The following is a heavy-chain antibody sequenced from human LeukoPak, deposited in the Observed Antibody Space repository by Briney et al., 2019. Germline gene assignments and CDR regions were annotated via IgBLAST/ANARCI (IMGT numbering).Heavy chain of an antibody. V-gene: IGHV1-8*01. J-gene: IGHJ4*02. CDR3: ARGRNKGLLYPILFDY. CDR2: MNPNSGNT. Sequence: ASVNVSCKASVYTFTSYDINWVRQATGQGLERMGWMNPNSGNTGYAQKYQGRVTMTRNTSINTAYMELSSLRSEDTAVYYCARGRNKGLLYPILFDYWGQGTLVTVSS. CDR1: VYTFTSYD. D-gene: IGHD2-21*02.